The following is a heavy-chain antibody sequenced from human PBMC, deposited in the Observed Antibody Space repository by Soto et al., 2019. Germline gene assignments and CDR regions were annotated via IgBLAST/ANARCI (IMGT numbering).Heavy chain of an antibody. CDR1: GFTFSSYA. CDR3: AKRPYDFWSGYPSRYFDY. V-gene: IGHV3-23*01. Sequence: PGGSLRLSCAASGFTFSSYAMSWVRQAPGKGLEWVSAISGSGGSTYYADSVKGRFTISRDNSKNTLYLQMNSLRAEDTAVYYCAKRPYDFWSGYPSRYFDYWGQGTLVTVSS. D-gene: IGHD3-3*01. J-gene: IGHJ4*02. CDR2: ISGSGGST.